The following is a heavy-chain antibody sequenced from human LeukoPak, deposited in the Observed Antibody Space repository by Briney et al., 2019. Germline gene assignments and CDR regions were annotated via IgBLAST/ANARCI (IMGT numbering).Heavy chain of an antibody. V-gene: IGHV4-61*02. D-gene: IGHD3-10*01. CDR1: GGSISSGSYY. J-gene: IGHJ5*02. CDR2: IYTSGST. CDR3: ARPKPATGVGWFFDP. Sequence: PSETLSLTCTVSGGSISSGSYYWSWIRQPAGKGLEWIGRIYTSGSTNYNPSLKSRVTISVDTSKNQFSLKLSSVTAADTAVYYCARPKPATGVGWFFDPWGQGTLVTVSS.